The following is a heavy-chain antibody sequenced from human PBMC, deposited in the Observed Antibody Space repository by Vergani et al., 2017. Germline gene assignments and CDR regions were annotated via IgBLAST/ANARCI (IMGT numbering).Heavy chain of an antibody. V-gene: IGHV3-30*02. J-gene: IGHJ6*01. D-gene: IGHD2-15*01. Sequence: VQLVESGGGLAKPGGSLRLLCTASGFTLNPYGIHWARQAPGKGLEWVSFIRYDGRSEYYGDPGKGRFNIARDKSQNTVNLEMNSLRPEDTCVYFCANSVVAGNVGVAYFGMLGLGGGATVTVCS. CDR1: GFTLNPYG. CDR3: ANSVVAGNVGVAYFGMLG. CDR2: IRYDGRSE.